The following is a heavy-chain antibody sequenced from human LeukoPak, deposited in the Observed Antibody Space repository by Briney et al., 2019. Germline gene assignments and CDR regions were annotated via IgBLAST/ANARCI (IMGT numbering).Heavy chain of an antibody. D-gene: IGHD6-19*01. CDR3: ARSSSGWLDY. J-gene: IGHJ4*02. V-gene: IGHV3-23*01. Sequence: GGSLRLSCAASGFTFSNYAMIWVRQAPGKGLEWVSGISSSGGSPYYADSVKGRFTISRHNSKNTLYLQMNSLRAEDTAVYYCARSSSGWLDYWGQGTLVTVSS. CDR1: GFTFSNYA. CDR2: ISSSGGSP.